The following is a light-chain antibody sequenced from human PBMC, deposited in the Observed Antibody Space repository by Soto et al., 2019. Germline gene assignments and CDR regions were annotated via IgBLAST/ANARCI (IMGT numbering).Light chain of an antibody. CDR2: DVS. J-gene: IGLJ1*01. Sequence: QSVLTQPASVSGSPGQSITISCTGTSSDVGGYNYVSWYQQHPGKAPKLMIYDVSNRPSGVSDRFSGSKSGNTASLTISGLQAEDEADYYCSSYRSSSTLAVFGTGTKLTVL. V-gene: IGLV2-14*03. CDR1: SSDVGGYNY. CDR3: SSYRSSSTLAV.